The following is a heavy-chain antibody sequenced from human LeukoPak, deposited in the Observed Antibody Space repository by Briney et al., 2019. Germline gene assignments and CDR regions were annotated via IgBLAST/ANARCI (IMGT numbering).Heavy chain of an antibody. J-gene: IGHJ3*02. CDR3: ARGLSSYHAFDI. Sequence: GASVKVSCKASGYTFTSYDINWVRQATGQGLEWIGWMNPNSGNTGYAQKFQGRVTITRNTSISTDYMELSSLRSEDTAVYYCARGLSSYHAFDIWGQGTMVTVSS. CDR1: GYTFTSYD. V-gene: IGHV1-8*01. D-gene: IGHD6-13*01. CDR2: MNPNSGNT.